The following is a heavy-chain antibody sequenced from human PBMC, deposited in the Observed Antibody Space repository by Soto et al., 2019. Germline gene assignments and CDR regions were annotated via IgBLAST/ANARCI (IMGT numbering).Heavy chain of an antibody. CDR3: AKDFTFGGVIVMEGAFDY. J-gene: IGHJ4*02. CDR1: GFTFSSYA. V-gene: IGHV3-23*01. CDR2: ISGSGGST. Sequence: GGSLRLSCAASGFTFSSYAMSWVRQAPGKGLEWVSAISGSGGSTYYADSVKGRFTISRDNSKNTLYLQINSLRAEDTAVYYCAKDFTFGGVIVMEGAFDYWGQGTLVTVSS. D-gene: IGHD3-16*02.